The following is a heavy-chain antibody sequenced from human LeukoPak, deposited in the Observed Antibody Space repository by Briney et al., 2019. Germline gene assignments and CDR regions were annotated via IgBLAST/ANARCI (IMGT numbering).Heavy chain of an antibody. CDR1: GGSFSGYY. Sequence: SETLSLTCAVYGGSFSGYYWSWIRQPPGKGLEWIGEINHSGSTNYNPSLKGRVTISVDTSKNQFSLKLSSVTAADTAVYYCAREAAYYDSSTLNYYYYYMDVWGKGTTVTVSS. V-gene: IGHV4-34*01. D-gene: IGHD3-22*01. CDR3: AREAAYYDSSTLNYYYYYMDV. J-gene: IGHJ6*03. CDR2: INHSGST.